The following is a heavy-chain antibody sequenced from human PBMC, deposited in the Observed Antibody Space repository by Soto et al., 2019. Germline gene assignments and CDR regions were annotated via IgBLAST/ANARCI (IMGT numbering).Heavy chain of an antibody. D-gene: IGHD5-18*01. V-gene: IGHV3-30-3*01. CDR1: GFTFSSYA. J-gene: IGHJ4*02. CDR2: ISYDGSNK. CDR3: ARGTVELWFLYTPQFDY. Sequence: GGSLRLSCAASGFTFSSYAMHWVRQAPGKGLEWVAVISYDGSNKYYADSVKGRFTISRDNSKNTLYLQMNSLRAEDTAVYYCARGTVELWFLYTPQFDYWGQGTLVTVS.